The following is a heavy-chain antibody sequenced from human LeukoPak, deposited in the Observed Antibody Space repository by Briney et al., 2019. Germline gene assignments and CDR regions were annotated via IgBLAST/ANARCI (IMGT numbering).Heavy chain of an antibody. CDR1: GYTFTNYA. CDR2: INTNTGNP. D-gene: IGHD3-10*01. J-gene: IGHJ4*02. CDR3: ARGVRALGVSNDY. V-gene: IGHV7-4-1*02. Sequence: ASVKVSCKASGYTFTNYAMSWVRQAPGQGLEWMGWINTNTGNPTYAQGFTGRFVFSLDTSVSTAYLQISSLKAEDTAVYYCARGVRALGVSNDYWGQGTLVTVSS.